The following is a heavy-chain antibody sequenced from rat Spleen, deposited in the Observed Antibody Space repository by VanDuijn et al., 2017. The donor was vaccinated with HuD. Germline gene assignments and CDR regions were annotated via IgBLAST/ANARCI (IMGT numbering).Heavy chain of an antibody. V-gene: IGHV5-29*01. CDR2: INYDCGNT. Sequence: EVQLVESDGGLVQPGRSLKLSCTASGFTFSDYYMAWVRQAPTKGLEWVATINYDCGNTYYRDSVKGRFTISRDNAKNTLYLQMDSLRSEDTATYYCARQGGYNLMDAWGQGASVTVSS. CDR3: ARQGGYNLMDA. CDR1: GFTFSDYY. J-gene: IGHJ4*01. D-gene: IGHD1-5*01.